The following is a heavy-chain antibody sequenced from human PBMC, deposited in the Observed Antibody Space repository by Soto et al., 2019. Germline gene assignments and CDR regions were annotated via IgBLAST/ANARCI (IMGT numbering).Heavy chain of an antibody. Sequence: QVQLVQSGAEVQKPGASVKVSCMASGFTFTAYYIHWVRQAPGQGLEWMGWINPNSGRTNYAQKFQGRVTMTRDTSISTAYMEVSSLRSDDTAVFYCAGEGDSSGWLSHWGQGTLVTVSS. D-gene: IGHD6-19*01. CDR2: INPNSGRT. V-gene: IGHV1-2*02. CDR3: AGEGDSSGWLSH. J-gene: IGHJ4*02. CDR1: GFTFTAYY.